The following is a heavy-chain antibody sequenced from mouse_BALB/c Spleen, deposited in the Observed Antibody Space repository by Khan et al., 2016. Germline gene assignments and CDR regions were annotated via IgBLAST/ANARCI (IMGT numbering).Heavy chain of an antibody. CDR3: ARGGYGYGTFAY. J-gene: IGHJ3*01. D-gene: IGHD2-2*01. Sequence: QVQLQQSGAELVRPGSSVKISCKASGYAFSSYWMNWVKQRPGQGLEWIGQIYPGDGDTNYNGQFKGQATLTADKSSSTAYMELSSLTSKDSAVYFCARGGYGYGTFAYWGQGTLVTVS. CDR2: IYPGDGDT. CDR1: GYAFSSYW. V-gene: IGHV1-80*01.